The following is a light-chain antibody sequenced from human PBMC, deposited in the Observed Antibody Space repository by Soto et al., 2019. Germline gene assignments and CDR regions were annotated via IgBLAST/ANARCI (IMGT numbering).Light chain of an antibody. CDR1: SSDVGTYNY. CDR2: EVS. V-gene: IGLV2-14*01. CDR3: SSYTSSSTWV. Sequence: QSALTQPASVSGSPGQLITVSCTATSSDVGTYNYVSWYQQHPGKAPKLMIYEVSNRPSGVSNRFSGSKSGNTASLSISGLQAEDEADYYCSSYTSSSTWVFGGGTKLTVL. J-gene: IGLJ3*02.